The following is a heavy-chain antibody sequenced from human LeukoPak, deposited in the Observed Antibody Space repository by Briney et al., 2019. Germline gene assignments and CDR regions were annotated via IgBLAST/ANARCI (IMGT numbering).Heavy chain of an antibody. V-gene: IGHV3-23*01. CDR2: VTFSGGTT. CDR1: GFTLSSFS. Sequence: PGGSLRLSCAASGFTLSSFSMSWVRQAPGKGPEWISSVTFSGGTTYYADSVRGRFTISRDSSKNTVYLQMNSLRAEDTALYYCSKDRFERGSGWVSGYWGQGTLVTVSS. D-gene: IGHD6-19*01. CDR3: SKDRFERGSGWVSGY. J-gene: IGHJ4*02.